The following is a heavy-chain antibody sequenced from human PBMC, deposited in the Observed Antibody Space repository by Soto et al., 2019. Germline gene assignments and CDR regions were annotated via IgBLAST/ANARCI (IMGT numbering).Heavy chain of an antibody. Sequence: GASVKVSCKASGYTFTSYAMHWVRQAPGQRFEWMGWINAGNGNTKYSQKFQGRVTITRDTSASTAYMELSSLRSEDTAVYYCARGGYCSSTSCYGAFDIWGQGTIVTVSS. CDR2: INAGNGNT. CDR3: ARGGYCSSTSCYGAFDI. CDR1: GYTFTSYA. D-gene: IGHD2-2*03. J-gene: IGHJ3*02. V-gene: IGHV1-3*01.